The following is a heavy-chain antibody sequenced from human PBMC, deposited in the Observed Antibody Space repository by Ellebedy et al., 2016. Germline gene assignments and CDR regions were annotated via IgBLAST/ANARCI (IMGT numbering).Heavy chain of an antibody. CDR2: IYYSGST. J-gene: IGHJ4*02. CDR3: AGLADFWSGYYSDH. D-gene: IGHD3-3*01. V-gene: IGHV4-39*01. CDR1: GGSISSSSYY. Sequence: SETLSLTCTVSGGSISSSSYYWGWIRQPPGKGLEWIGSIYYSGSTYYNPSLKSRVTISVDTSENQFPLKLSSVTAADTAVHYCAGLADFWSGYYSDHWGQGTLVTVSS.